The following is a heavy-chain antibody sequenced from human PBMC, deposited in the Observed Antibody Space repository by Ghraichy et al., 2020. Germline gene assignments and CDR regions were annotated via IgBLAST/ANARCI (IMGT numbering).Heavy chain of an antibody. CDR2: IDSASGGT. J-gene: IGHJ5*02. CDR1: GYTFTGYY. V-gene: IGHV1-2*06. D-gene: IGHD6-19*01. Sequence: GESLNISCKASGYTFTGYYIHWVRQAPGQGLEWMGRIDSASGGTNFIRKFQGRVALTRDMSISTAYMKMSSLTSGDTAVYYCAREPRFNEAVAGVGPFDHWGQGTLVTVSS. CDR3: AREPRFNEAVAGVGPFDH.